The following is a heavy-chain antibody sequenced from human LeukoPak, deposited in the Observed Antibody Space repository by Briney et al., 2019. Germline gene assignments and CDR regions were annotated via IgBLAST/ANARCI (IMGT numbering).Heavy chain of an antibody. J-gene: IGHJ5*02. V-gene: IGHV3-23*01. Sequence: GGFLRLSCAASGFTFSTYAMSWVRQAPGKGLEWVSVISGSGGSTYYADSVKGRFTISRDNSKNTLYLQMNSLRAEDTAVYYCAKRRATYYYDSSGYYPLDPWGQGTLVTVSS. CDR3: AKRRATYYYDSSGYYPLDP. CDR1: GFTFSTYA. D-gene: IGHD3-22*01. CDR2: ISGSGGST.